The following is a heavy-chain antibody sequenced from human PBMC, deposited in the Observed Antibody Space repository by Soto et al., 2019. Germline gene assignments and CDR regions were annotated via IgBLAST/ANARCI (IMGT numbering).Heavy chain of an antibody. V-gene: IGHV5-51*01. CDR1: GYSVTSYL. Sequence: GASLKISCKGSGYSVTSYLMGWVRQMPGKGLECMGIIYPGDSDTRYSPSFQGQVTISADKSISTAYLQWSSLKASVTAMYYCARPRYPGRGYYGMDVWGQGTTVTVSS. J-gene: IGHJ6*02. CDR2: IYPGDSDT. D-gene: IGHD2-15*01. CDR3: ARPRYPGRGYYGMDV.